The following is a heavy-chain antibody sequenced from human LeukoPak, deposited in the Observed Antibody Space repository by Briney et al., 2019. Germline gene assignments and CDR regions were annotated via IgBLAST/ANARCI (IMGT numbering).Heavy chain of an antibody. CDR2: GST. CDR3: ARTYGSGTYYFVY. CDR1: GFTFSIYA. V-gene: IGHV3-23*01. J-gene: IGHJ4*02. Sequence: GGSLRLSCAASGFTFSIYAMSWVRQAPGKGLEWVSAGSTYYADSVKGRFTISRDNSKNTLYLQMNSLRAEDTAVYYCARTYGSGTYYFVYWGQGTLVTVSS. D-gene: IGHD3-10*01.